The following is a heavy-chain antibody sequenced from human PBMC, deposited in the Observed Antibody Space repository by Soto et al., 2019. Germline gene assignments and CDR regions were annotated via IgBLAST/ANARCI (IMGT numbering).Heavy chain of an antibody. V-gene: IGHV4-59*01. Sequence: PSETLSLACTVSGGSISTYYWSWIRQPPGKGLEWIGYIYYSGSTNYNPSLKSRVTMSVDTSKNQFSLKLSSVTAADTAVYYCARENTLYYYDGSGGFDYWGQGTLVTVS. CDR2: IYYSGST. CDR3: ARENTLYYYDGSGGFDY. D-gene: IGHD3-22*01. J-gene: IGHJ4*02. CDR1: GGSISTYY.